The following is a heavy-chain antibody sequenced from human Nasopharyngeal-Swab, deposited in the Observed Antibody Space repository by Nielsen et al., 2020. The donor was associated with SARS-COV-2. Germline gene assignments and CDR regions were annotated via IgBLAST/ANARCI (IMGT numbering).Heavy chain of an antibody. V-gene: IGHV1-69*04. CDR1: GGTFSSYA. D-gene: IGHD3-16*02. CDR2: IIPILGIA. J-gene: IGHJ5*02. Sequence: SVKVSCKASGGTFSSYAISWVRQAPGQGLEWMGRIIPILGIANYAQKFQGRVTITADKSTSTAYMELSSLRSEDTAVYYCARGGDYVWGSYLWFDPWGQGTLVTVSS. CDR3: ARGGDYVWGSYLWFDP.